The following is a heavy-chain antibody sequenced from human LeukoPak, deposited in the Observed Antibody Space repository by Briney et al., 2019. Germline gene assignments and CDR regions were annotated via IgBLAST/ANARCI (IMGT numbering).Heavy chain of an antibody. J-gene: IGHJ4*02. CDR2: INPSGGST. CDR3: AREGTGVYYYDSSGLFDY. CDR1: GYTFTSYY. Sequence: ASVKVSCKASGYTFTSYYMHWVRQAPGQGLEWMGIINPSGGSTSYAQKFQGRATVTRHTSTSTVYTELSSLRSEDTAVYYCAREGTGVYYYDSSGLFDYWGQGTLVTVSS. V-gene: IGHV1-46*01. D-gene: IGHD3-22*01.